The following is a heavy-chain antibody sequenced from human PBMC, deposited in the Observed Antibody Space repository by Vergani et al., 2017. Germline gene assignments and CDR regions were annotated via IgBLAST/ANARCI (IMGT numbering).Heavy chain of an antibody. D-gene: IGHD3-16*01. J-gene: IGHJ2*01. CDR3: SSGKYYSDSTSHFRGRYFDV. CDR2: IYNSGNG. Sequence: QMQLQESGPGLVKASATLSLTCTVSGDSIISRSYYWGWIRQPPGKGLEWIGSIYNSGNGDSSSSLKRRVTISADTSKNQFSLRLTSVTAADTAVYYCSSGKYYSDSTSHFRGRYFDVWGRGTLVTVPS. CDR1: GDSIISRSYY. V-gene: IGHV4-39*01.